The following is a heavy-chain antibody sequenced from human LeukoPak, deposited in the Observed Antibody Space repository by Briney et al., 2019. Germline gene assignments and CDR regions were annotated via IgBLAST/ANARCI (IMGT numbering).Heavy chain of an antibody. CDR1: GGTFSSYA. CDR2: IIPILGIA. J-gene: IGHJ4*02. CDR3: ARDRGGGFDLAFFDH. D-gene: IGHD5-12*01. V-gene: IGHV1-69*04. Sequence: VASVKVSCKASGGTFSSYAISWVRQAPGQGLEWMGRIIPILGIANYAQKFQGRVTLTADRSTNTAYMELDRLTSDDTAVYFCARDRGGGFDLAFFDHWGQGTLVTVSS.